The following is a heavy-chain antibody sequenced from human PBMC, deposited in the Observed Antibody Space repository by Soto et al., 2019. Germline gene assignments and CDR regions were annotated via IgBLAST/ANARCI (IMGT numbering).Heavy chain of an antibody. J-gene: IGHJ6*02. CDR2: IYYSGST. D-gene: IGHD4-17*01. V-gene: IGHV4-31*03. Sequence: QVRLEESGPGLVKPSETLSLICSVSGGSVNNANYFWNWIRHHPENGLEWIGYIYYSGSTRYNPSFKTRATLSIHTSKNQFSLRLNSVTVADTAVYFCARDADYGGSRGGMDVWGRGTTVTVSS. CDR1: GGSVNNANYF. CDR3: ARDADYGGSRGGMDV.